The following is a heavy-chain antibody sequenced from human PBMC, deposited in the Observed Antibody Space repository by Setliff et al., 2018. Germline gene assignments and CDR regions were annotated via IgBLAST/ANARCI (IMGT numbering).Heavy chain of an antibody. J-gene: IGHJ5*02. CDR2: INPNSGDT. D-gene: IGHD1-26*01. CDR1: GNRFTDYF. Sequence: ASVKVSCKASGNRFTDYFLHWVRQAPGQGLEWMGWINPNSGDTHSAQKFQGRATMTRDTSINTAYMELSSLTSDDTAFYYCVRSGKFGMRFWFDQWGLGTLVTVSS. V-gene: IGHV1-2*02. CDR3: VRSGKFGMRFWFDQ.